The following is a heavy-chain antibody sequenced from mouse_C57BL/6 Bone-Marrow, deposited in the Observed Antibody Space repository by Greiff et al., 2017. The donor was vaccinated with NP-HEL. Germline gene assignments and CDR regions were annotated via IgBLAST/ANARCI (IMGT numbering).Heavy chain of an antibody. D-gene: IGHD2-4*01. J-gene: IGHJ4*01. CDR3: ARPYYDYDYYAMDY. Sequence: DVQLQESGGGLVKPGGSLKLSCAASGFTFSDYGMHWVRQAPEKGLEWVAYISSGSSTIYYADTVKGRFTISRDNAKNTLFLQMTSLMSEDTAMYYCARPYYDYDYYAMDYWGQGTSVTVSS. V-gene: IGHV5-17*01. CDR1: GFTFSDYG. CDR2: ISSGSSTI.